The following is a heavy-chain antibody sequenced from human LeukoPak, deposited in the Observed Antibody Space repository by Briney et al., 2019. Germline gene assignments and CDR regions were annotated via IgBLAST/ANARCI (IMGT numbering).Heavy chain of an antibody. D-gene: IGHD1-7*01. J-gene: IGHJ4*02. CDR2: DDPSGGST. Sequence: ASVRVSCKASGYSFSGYFMHWVRQAPGLGLEWLGIDDPSGGSTTYAQKFQGRVTITRDTSTSTVYMELSSLRSDDTAVYYCARDVDWNYSFAYWGQGTLVTVSS. V-gene: IGHV1-46*01. CDR1: GYSFSGYF. CDR3: ARDVDWNYSFAY.